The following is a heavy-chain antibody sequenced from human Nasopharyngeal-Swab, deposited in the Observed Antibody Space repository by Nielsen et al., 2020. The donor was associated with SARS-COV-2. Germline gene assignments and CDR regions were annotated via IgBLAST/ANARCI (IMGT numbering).Heavy chain of an antibody. D-gene: IGHD6-19*01. CDR2: IIPIFGTA. Sequence: SVKVACKASGGTFSSYAISWVRQAPGQGLEWMGGIIPIFGTANYAQKFQGRVTITADESTSTAYMELSSLRSEDTAVYYCAAELIASGWYSGYYYYGMDVWGQGTTVTVSS. J-gene: IGHJ6*02. CDR1: GGTFSSYA. V-gene: IGHV1-69*13. CDR3: AAELIASGWYSGYYYYGMDV.